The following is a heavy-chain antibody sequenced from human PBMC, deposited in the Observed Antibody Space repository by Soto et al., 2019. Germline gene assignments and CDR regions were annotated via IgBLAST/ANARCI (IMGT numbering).Heavy chain of an antibody. CDR1: GFSFSSYS. CDR2: ISSRSGYI. Sequence: EVQLVESGGGLVKPGGSLRLSCAGSGFSFSSYSMNWVRLAPGKGLEWVSSISSRSGYIYYADSIRGRFTISRDNAKNSLYLQMSSLRAEDTAVYYCAKGTGDFLRSDGCDIWGQGTMVTVSS. V-gene: IGHV3-21*06. J-gene: IGHJ3*02. D-gene: IGHD4-17*01. CDR3: AKGTGDFLRSDGCDI.